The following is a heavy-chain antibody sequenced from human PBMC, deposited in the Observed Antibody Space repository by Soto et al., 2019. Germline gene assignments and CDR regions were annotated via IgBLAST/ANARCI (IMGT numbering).Heavy chain of an antibody. Sequence: QVHLVQSGAEVKMPGASVKVSCKASGFTFTSYAFTWVRQAPGQGLEWMGWISAYNGNTNYARNFRGRVTMTTDSSTSQVYMELGSLTSADTAVYFCARDFTGWPPDGVDSWGQGTLVSVSA. CDR1: GFTFTSYA. J-gene: IGHJ4*02. CDR2: ISAYNGNT. CDR3: ARDFTGWPPDGVDS. V-gene: IGHV1-18*01. D-gene: IGHD3-16*01.